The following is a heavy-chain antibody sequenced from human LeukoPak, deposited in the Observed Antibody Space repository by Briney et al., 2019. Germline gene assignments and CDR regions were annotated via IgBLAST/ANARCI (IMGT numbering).Heavy chain of an antibody. CDR2: SNTDGSST. V-gene: IGHV3-74*01. CDR3: ARGVGSWYFFEY. Sequence: GGSLRLSCAASGFTFSSYWMHWVRQAPGKGLVWVSRSNTDGSSTSYADSVKGRFTISRDNAKNTLYLQMNSLRSDDTAVYYCARGVGSWYFFEYWGQGTLVTVSS. J-gene: IGHJ4*02. D-gene: IGHD6-13*01. CDR1: GFTFSSYW.